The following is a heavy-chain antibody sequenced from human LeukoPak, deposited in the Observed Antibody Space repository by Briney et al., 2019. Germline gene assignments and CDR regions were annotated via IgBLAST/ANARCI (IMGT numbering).Heavy chain of an antibody. CDR2: TYYRSKWYS. CDR3: AREKAGGYSYGLNYFDY. D-gene: IGHD5-18*01. J-gene: IGHJ4*02. Sequence: SQTLSLTCGISGDSVSNNSAAWNWIRQSPSRGLEWLGRTYYRSKWYSDYAVSVKSRITINPDTSKNQFSLQLNSVTPEDTAVYYCAREKAGGYSYGLNYFDYWGQGTLVTVSS. V-gene: IGHV6-1*01. CDR1: GDSVSNNSAA.